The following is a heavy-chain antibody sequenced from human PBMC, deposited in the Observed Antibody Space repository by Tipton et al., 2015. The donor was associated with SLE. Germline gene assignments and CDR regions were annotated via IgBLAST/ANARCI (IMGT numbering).Heavy chain of an antibody. CDR1: GYTFTGYY. CDR2: INPNSGGT. Sequence: QLVQSGAEAKKPGESLKISCKASGYTFTGYYMHWGRQAPGQGLEWMGRINPNSGGTNYAQKLQGRVTMTRDTSISTAYMELSRLRSDDTAVYYCARGGGNSYFDYWGQGTLVTVSS. D-gene: IGHD4-23*01. J-gene: IGHJ4*02. CDR3: ARGGGNSYFDY. V-gene: IGHV1-2*06.